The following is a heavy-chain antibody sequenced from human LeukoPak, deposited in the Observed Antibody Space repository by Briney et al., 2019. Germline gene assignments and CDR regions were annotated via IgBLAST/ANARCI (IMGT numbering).Heavy chain of an antibody. CDR3: TRLQTIHCSSTSCYLYGMDV. D-gene: IGHD2-2*01. V-gene: IGHV3-73*01. CDR2: IRSRANSYAT. CDR1: GFTFRGSA. J-gene: IGHJ6*04. Sequence: GGSLRLSCAASGFTFRGSAMHWVRQASGKGLEGVGRIRSRANSYATAYAASGKGRCTISRDDSKHTAYLPMNSLKTEDTAVYYCTRLQTIHCSSTSCYLYGMDVWGKGTTVTVSS.